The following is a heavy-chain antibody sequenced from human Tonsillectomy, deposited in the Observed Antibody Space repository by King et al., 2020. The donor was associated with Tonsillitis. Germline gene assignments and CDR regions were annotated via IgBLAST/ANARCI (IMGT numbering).Heavy chain of an antibody. D-gene: IGHD6-19*01. J-gene: IGHJ3*02. Sequence: VQLVESGGGLVQPGGSLRLSCAASGFTCSTYAMNWVRHAPGKGLAWVSTITGSGDNTYYADPVTGRFTISRDNSKNTLFLQTDSLRVDDTALYYCVKRGGSGWGAFDIWGQGTLVTVSS. V-gene: IGHV3-23*04. CDR1: GFTCSTYA. CDR3: VKRGGSGWGAFDI. CDR2: ITGSGDNT.